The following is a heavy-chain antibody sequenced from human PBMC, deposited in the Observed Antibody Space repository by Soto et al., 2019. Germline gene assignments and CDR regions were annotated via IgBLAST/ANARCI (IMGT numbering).Heavy chain of an antibody. CDR1: GFTFSSYS. J-gene: IGHJ4*02. Sequence: GGSLRLSCAASGFTFSSYSMNWVRQAPGKGLEWVSSISSGGTTLYADSVKGRFTISRDNSKNTLYLQMNSLRAEDAAVYYCARDLLSCSGGSCYSGSDYWGQGILVTVSS. CDR2: ISSGGTT. D-gene: IGHD2-15*01. V-gene: IGHV3-23*01. CDR3: ARDLLSCSGGSCYSGSDY.